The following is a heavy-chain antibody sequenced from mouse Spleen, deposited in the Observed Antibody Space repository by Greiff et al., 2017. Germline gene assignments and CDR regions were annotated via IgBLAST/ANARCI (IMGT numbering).Heavy chain of an antibody. D-gene: IGHD2-2*01. V-gene: IGHV5-9*01. CDR1: GFTFSSYA. J-gene: IGHJ2*01. CDR2: ISSGGGNT. CDR3: ARQGYGYLYFDY. Sequence: EVMLVESGGGLVKLGGSLKLSCAASGFTFSSYAMSWVRQTPEKRLEWVATISSGGGNTYYPDSVKGRFTISRDNAKNTLYLQMSSLKSEDTAMYYCARQGYGYLYFDYWGQGTTLTVSS.